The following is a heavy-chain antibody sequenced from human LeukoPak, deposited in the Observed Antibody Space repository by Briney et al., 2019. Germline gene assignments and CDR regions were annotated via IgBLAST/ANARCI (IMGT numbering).Heavy chain of an antibody. CDR1: GFTFSSFA. V-gene: IGHV3-23*01. CDR3: AKGYSSSWRSNADH. Sequence: EGSLRLSCAASGFTFSSFAMSWVRQAPGKGLEWVSAISGSGGFTYYADSVKGRFTISRDNSKNTLYLQMNSLRAEDTAVYYCAKGYSSSWRSNADHWGQGTLVTVSS. J-gene: IGHJ4*02. CDR2: ISGSGGFT. D-gene: IGHD6-13*01.